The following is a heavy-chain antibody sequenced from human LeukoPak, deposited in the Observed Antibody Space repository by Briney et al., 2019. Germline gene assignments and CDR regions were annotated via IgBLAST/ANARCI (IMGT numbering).Heavy chain of an antibody. CDR1: GFTFSDYY. CDR3: ARGCSSTSCYLKAFDI. Sequence: GGSLRLSCAASGFTFSDYYMSWIRQAPGKGLEWVSYISSSGSTIYYADSVKGRLTISRDNAKNSLYLQMNSLRAEDTAVYYCARGCSSTSCYLKAFDIWGQGTMVTVSS. D-gene: IGHD2-2*01. J-gene: IGHJ3*02. CDR2: ISSSGSTI. V-gene: IGHV3-11*01.